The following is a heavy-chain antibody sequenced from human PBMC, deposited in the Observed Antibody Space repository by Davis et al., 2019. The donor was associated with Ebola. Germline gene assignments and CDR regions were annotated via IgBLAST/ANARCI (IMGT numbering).Heavy chain of an antibody. CDR1: GYTFTSYG. V-gene: IGHV1-69*13. CDR2: IIPIFGTA. J-gene: IGHJ6*04. D-gene: IGHD3-22*01. Sequence: SVKVSCKASGYTFTSYGISWVRQAPGQGLEWMGGIIPIFGTANYAQKFQGRVTITADESTSTAYMELSSLRSEDTAVYYCARDPDYYDSSGYRWTYYYYGMDVWGKGTTVTVSS. CDR3: ARDPDYYDSSGYRWTYYYYGMDV.